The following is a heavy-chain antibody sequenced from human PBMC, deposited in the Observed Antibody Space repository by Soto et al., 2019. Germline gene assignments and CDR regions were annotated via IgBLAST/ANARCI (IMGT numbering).Heavy chain of an antibody. CDR2: ISATGGGT. V-gene: IGHV3-23*01. CDR1: GFKFSNYA. Sequence: GGSLRLSCAAAGFKFSNYAMSWVRQAPGKGLEWVSLISATGGGTYYADSVKGRFTISRDNSHNTLYLQVHSLTAEDTAVYYCAKDRRAGGNSAFYFDFWGQGAQVTVSS. J-gene: IGHJ4*02. CDR3: AKDRRAGGNSAFYFDF. D-gene: IGHD3-16*01.